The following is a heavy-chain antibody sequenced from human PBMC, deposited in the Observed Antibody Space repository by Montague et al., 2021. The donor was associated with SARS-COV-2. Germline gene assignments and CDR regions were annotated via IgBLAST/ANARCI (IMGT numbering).Heavy chain of an antibody. CDR2: ISPDVSAK. V-gene: IGHV3-7*01. CDR3: ARSVDV. J-gene: IGHJ4*02. Sequence: SLRLSCAAYGVSFSSHWMSWVRKAPGKPLEWVANISPDVSAKFYVGSVKGRFTISRDNAKTSLYLQMNSLRVEDTAVSYCARSVDVWGQGTLVTVSS. CDR1: GVSFSSHW.